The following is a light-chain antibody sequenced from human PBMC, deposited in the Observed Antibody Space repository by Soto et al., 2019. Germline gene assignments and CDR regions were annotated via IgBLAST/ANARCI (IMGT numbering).Light chain of an antibody. J-gene: IGKJ1*01. CDR1: QSVSSSY. Sequence: EIVLTQSPGTLSLSPGERATLSCRASQSVSSSYLAWYQQKPGQAPRLLIYGASSRATGIPDRFSGSGSGTDFTLTISRLEPEDFAVYYCQQCGSSPTTFGQGTKVEIK. V-gene: IGKV3-20*01. CDR3: QQCGSSPTT. CDR2: GAS.